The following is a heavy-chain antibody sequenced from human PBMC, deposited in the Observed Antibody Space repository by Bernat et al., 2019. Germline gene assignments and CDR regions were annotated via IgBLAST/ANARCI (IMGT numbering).Heavy chain of an antibody. CDR3: AKKPTSTGSHYHFDY. V-gene: IGHV3-23*04. J-gene: IGHJ4*02. D-gene: IGHD1-26*01. CDR1: GFTFSTYA. CDR2: ISGSGGST. Sequence: VQLVESGGGVVQPGRSLRLSCAASGFTFSTYAMSWVRQAPGKGLEWVSAISGSGGSTYYADSVKGRFTISRDNSKNTLYLQMSSLRAEDTAVYYCAKKPTSTGSHYHFDYWGQGTLVTVSS.